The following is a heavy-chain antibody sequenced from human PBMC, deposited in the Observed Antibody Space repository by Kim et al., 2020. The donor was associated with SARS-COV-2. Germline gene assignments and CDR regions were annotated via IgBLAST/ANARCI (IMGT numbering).Heavy chain of an antibody. J-gene: IGHJ6*02. Sequence: WGSLRLSCAVSGFTFSSYGMHWVRQAPGKGLEWVAVIWYDGSNKYYADSVKGRFTISRDNSKNTLYLQMNSMRAEDTAVYYCARDNDGSSWGRGMDVWGQGTTVTVSS. CDR3: ARDNDGSSWGRGMDV. CDR1: GFTFSSYG. V-gene: IGHV3-33*01. CDR2: IWYDGSNK. D-gene: IGHD6-13*01.